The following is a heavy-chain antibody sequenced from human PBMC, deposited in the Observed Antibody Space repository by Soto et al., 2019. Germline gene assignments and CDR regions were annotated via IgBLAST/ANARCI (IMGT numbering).Heavy chain of an antibody. J-gene: IGHJ4*02. V-gene: IGHV3-30-3*01. CDR2: ISYDGSNK. Sequence: VQLVESGGGVVQPGRSLRLSCAASGFTFSSYAMHWVRQAPGKGLEWVAVISYDGSNKYYADSVKGRFTISRANSXXAPYLQMNSPRAEDTAVYFCARVAVEMATIRVFDYWGQGALVTVSS. D-gene: IGHD5-12*01. CDR1: GFTFSSYA. CDR3: ARVAVEMATIRVFDY.